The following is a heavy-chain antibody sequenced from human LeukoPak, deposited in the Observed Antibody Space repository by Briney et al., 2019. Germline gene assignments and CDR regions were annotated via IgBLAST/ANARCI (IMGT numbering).Heavy chain of an antibody. D-gene: IGHD5-18*01. CDR2: ISGSGGST. Sequence: GGTLRLSCVASGFTFSNYALSWVRQAPRKGLEWVSDISGSGGSTYYADSVKGRFTISRDNSKNTMYLQMNSLRAEDTAVYYCAKRIQSAMAMGYWGQGTLVTVSP. V-gene: IGHV3-23*01. J-gene: IGHJ4*02. CDR1: GFTFSNYA. CDR3: AKRIQSAMAMGY.